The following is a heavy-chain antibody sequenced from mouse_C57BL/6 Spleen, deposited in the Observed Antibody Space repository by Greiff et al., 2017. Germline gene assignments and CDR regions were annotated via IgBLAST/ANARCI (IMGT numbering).Heavy chain of an antibody. CDR3: GKAGSSYHDLDY. V-gene: IGHV2-3*01. J-gene: IGHJ2*01. CDR1: GFSLTSYG. CDR2: IWGDGST. Sequence: VKLMESGPGLVAPSQSLSITCTVSGFSLTSYGVSWVRQPPGKGLEWLGVIWGDGSTNYHSALITRLSISKDNSKSPVILKLNSLQTDDTATFYCGKAGSSYHDLDYWGQGTTLTVSS. D-gene: IGHD1-1*01.